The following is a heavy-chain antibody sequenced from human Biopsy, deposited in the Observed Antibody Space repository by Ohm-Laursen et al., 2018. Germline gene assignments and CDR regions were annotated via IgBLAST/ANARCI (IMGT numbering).Heavy chain of an antibody. D-gene: IGHD5-12*01. Sequence: TLSLTCTVSGDSISSGGNYWSWIRQFPGKGLEWIAYIYHTGSTYYNPSLKSRLSIAIDTSKNQFSVSLRSVTAADMAVYYCARADMATTIVDYWGQGTLVTVSS. J-gene: IGHJ4*02. CDR2: IYHTGST. CDR3: ARADMATTIVDY. CDR1: GDSISSGGNY. V-gene: IGHV4-31*03.